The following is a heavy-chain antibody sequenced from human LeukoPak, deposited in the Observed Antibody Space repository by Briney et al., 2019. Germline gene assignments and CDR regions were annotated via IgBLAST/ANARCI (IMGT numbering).Heavy chain of an antibody. D-gene: IGHD3-16*01. CDR3: AKETSAYRYLDY. CDR2: ISGSGSYT. CDR1: GFTFSSYA. Sequence: GGSLRLSCAASGFTFSSYAMSWVRQGPGKGLEWVSTISGSGSYTYYADSVKGRFTISRDSSKNTLYLQMNSLRAEDMAVYHCAKETSAYRYLDYWGQGTLVTVSS. V-gene: IGHV3-23*01. J-gene: IGHJ4*02.